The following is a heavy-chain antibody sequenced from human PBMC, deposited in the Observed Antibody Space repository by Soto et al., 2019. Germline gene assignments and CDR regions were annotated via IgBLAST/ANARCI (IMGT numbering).Heavy chain of an antibody. CDR1: GFTFSSYA. D-gene: IGHD1-26*01. CDR2: ISGSGGNA. CDR3: AKDGASGSYPPYYYFGMDV. J-gene: IGHJ6*02. Sequence: EVQLLESGGGLVQRGGSLRLSCAASGFTFSSYAMSWVRQAPGKGLEWVSTISGSGGNAYYADSVKGRFSISRDNSKNTLRLQMNSLRADDTAVYYCAKDGASGSYPPYYYFGMDVWGQGTTGTVSS. V-gene: IGHV3-23*01.